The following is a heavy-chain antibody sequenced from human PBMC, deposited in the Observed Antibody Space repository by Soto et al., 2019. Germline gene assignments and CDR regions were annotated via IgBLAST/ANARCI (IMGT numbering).Heavy chain of an antibody. J-gene: IGHJ4*02. Sequence: GGSLRLSCAASEFTFSSYAMSWVRQAPGKGLEWVSAISGSGGSTYYEDSVKGRFTISRDNSKNTLYLQLNSLRAEDTAVYYCAKAAPAGYDVVVAATPFDYWGQGTLVTVSS. CDR2: ISGSGGST. CDR3: AKAAPAGYDVVVAATPFDY. V-gene: IGHV3-23*01. D-gene: IGHD2-15*01. CDR1: EFTFSSYA.